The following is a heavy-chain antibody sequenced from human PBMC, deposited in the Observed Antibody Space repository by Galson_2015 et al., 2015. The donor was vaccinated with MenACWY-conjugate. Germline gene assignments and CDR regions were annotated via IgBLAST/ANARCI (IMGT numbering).Heavy chain of an antibody. CDR3: ARGPRGQLPGVDFDY. J-gene: IGHJ4*02. V-gene: IGHV3-7*03. Sequence: SLRLSCAASGFTLSSYWMSWARQAPGKGLEWVASIKQDGNDKEYLDSAKGRFTISRDNARNSLYLQMNSLRAEDTAIYYCARGPRGQLPGVDFDYWGQGTLVTVSS. CDR1: GFTLSSYW. D-gene: IGHD1-26*01. CDR2: IKQDGNDK.